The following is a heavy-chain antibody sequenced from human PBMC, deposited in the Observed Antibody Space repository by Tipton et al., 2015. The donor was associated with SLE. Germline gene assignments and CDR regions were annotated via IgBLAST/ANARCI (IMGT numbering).Heavy chain of an antibody. CDR2: ISSSDNSI. CDR3: ARGTLGANWYFDL. V-gene: IGHV3-11*01. Sequence: SLRLSCAASGFTFSNYYMSWIRQAPGKGLEWVSYISSSDNSIYYADSVKGRFTISRDNSKNTLYLQINSLRAEDTAVYYCARGTLGANWYFDLWGRGTLVTVSS. D-gene: IGHD3/OR15-3a*01. CDR1: GFTFSNYY. J-gene: IGHJ2*01.